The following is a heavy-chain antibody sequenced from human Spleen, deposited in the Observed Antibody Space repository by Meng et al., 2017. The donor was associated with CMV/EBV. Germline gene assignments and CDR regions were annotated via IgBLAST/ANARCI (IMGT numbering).Heavy chain of an antibody. D-gene: IGHD6-25*01. Sequence: SETLSLTCAVYGGSFSGYYWSWIRQPPGKGLEWIGEINHSGSTNYNPSLKSRVTISVDTSKNQFSLKLSSVTAADTAVYYCASTGYSSGYGMDVWGQGTTVTVSS. CDR2: INHSGST. CDR3: ASTGYSSGYGMDV. V-gene: IGHV4-34*01. J-gene: IGHJ6*02. CDR1: GGSFSGYY.